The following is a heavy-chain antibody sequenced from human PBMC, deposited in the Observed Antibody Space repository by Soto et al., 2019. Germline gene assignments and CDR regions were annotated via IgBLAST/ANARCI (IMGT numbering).Heavy chain of an antibody. V-gene: IGHV3-11*01. Sequence: GGSLRLSCAASGFTFSDYYMSWIRQAPGKGLEWVSYISSSGSTIYYADSVKGRFTISRDNAKNSLYLQMNSLRAEDTAVYYCAREIRMVPAAIPGGDAFDIWGQGTMVTVSS. J-gene: IGHJ3*02. CDR2: ISSSGSTI. CDR1: GFTFSDYY. D-gene: IGHD2-2*01. CDR3: AREIRMVPAAIPGGDAFDI.